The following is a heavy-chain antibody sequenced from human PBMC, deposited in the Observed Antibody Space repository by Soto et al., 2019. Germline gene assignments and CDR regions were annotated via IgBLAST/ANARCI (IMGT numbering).Heavy chain of an antibody. D-gene: IGHD1-1*01. J-gene: IGHJ4*02. CDR3: ARGRYGDY. Sequence: QVHLVQSGAEVKKPGASVKVSCKDSGYAFTTYGITWVRQAPGQGLEWMGWISAHNGNTNYAQKLQGRATVTRDTSTSTAYMGLRSLRSDDTAVYYCARGRYGDYWGQGALVTVSS. CDR1: GYAFTTYG. CDR2: ISAHNGNT. V-gene: IGHV1-18*01.